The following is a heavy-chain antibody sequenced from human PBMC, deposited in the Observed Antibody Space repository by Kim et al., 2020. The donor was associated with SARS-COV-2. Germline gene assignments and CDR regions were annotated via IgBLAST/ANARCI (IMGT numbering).Heavy chain of an antibody. CDR1: GGSISSYY. Sequence: SETLSLTCTVSGGSISSYYWSWIRQPPGKGLEWIGYIYYSGSTNYNPSLKSRVTISVDTSKNQFSLKLSSVTAADTAVYYCARDIKPDYYGSGRGWFDPWGQGTLVTVSS. CDR2: IYYSGST. CDR3: ARDIKPDYYGSGRGWFDP. J-gene: IGHJ5*02. V-gene: IGHV4-59*13. D-gene: IGHD3-10*01.